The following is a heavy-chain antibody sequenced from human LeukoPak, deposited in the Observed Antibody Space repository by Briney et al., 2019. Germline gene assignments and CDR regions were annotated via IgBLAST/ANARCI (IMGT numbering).Heavy chain of an antibody. CDR2: IRYDGSNK. Sequence: GGSLRLSCAASGFTFSSYGMHWVRQAPGKGLEWVAFIRYDGSNKYYADSVKGRFTISRDNSKNTLYLQMNSLRAEDTAVYYCAKERGIAAADRYYFDYWGQGTLVTVSS. D-gene: IGHD6-13*01. CDR1: GFTFSSYG. CDR3: AKERGIAAADRYYFDY. V-gene: IGHV3-30*02. J-gene: IGHJ4*02.